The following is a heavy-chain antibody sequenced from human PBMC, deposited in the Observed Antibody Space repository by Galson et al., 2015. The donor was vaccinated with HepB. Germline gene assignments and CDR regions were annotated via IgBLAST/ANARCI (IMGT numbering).Heavy chain of an antibody. CDR3: AREFGEYYYGMDV. Sequence: SVKVSCKASGYTFTSYYIHWVRQAPGQGLEWLGVIHPSGGSTRYAQKFQGRVTMTRDTSTSTVYMELSSLRSEDTAVYHCAREFGEYYYGMDVWGQGTTVTVSS. CDR2: IHPSGGST. J-gene: IGHJ6*02. CDR1: GYTFTSYY. V-gene: IGHV1-46*01. D-gene: IGHD3-10*01.